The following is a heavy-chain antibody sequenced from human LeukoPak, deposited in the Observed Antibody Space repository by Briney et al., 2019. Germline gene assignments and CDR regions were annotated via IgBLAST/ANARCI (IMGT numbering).Heavy chain of an antibody. D-gene: IGHD6-6*01. V-gene: IGHV5-51*01. CDR3: ASRVYSPFDY. Sequence: GESLKISCKGSGYSFTSYWIGWVRQMPGKGLEWMVIIYPGDSDTRSSPSFQGQVAISADKSISTAYLQWSSLKASDTAMYYCASRVYSPFDYWGQGTLVTVSS. CDR1: GYSFTSYW. CDR2: IYPGDSDT. J-gene: IGHJ4*02.